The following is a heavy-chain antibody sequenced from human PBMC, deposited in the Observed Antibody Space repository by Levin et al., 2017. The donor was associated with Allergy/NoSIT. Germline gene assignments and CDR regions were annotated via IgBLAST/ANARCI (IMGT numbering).Heavy chain of an antibody. J-gene: IGHJ6*02. CDR3: ARDRTVVTTGGYYYYGMDV. CDR2: ISYTGST. V-gene: IGHV4-59*01. CDR1: GGSISNYH. D-gene: IGHD2-21*02. Sequence: PSETLSLTCTVSGGSISNYHWSWIRQPPGKGLEWIGYISYTGSTNYNPSFKSRVTISVDTSKNQFSLKLSSVTAADTAVYYCARDRTVVTTGGYYYYGMDVWGQGTTVTVSS.